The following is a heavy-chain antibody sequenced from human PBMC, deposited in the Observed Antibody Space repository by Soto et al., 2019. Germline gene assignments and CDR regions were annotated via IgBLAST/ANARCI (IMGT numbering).Heavy chain of an antibody. CDR1: GGSISSYY. CDR3: ARVPLSGDDILTGFWLDP. J-gene: IGHJ5*02. D-gene: IGHD3-9*01. CDR2: IYYSGST. V-gene: IGHV4-59*01. Sequence: SETLSLTCTVSGGSISSYYWSWIRQPPGEGLEWIGYIYYSGSTNYNPSLKSRVTISVDTSKNQFSLKLSSVTAADTAVYYCARVPLSGDDILTGFWLDPWGQGTLVTVSS.